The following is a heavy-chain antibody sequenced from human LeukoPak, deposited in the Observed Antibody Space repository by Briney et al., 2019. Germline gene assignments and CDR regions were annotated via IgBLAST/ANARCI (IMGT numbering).Heavy chain of an antibody. CDR2: IKQDGSDK. D-gene: IGHD3-10*01. Sequence: GGSLRLSCAASGFTFSGYYMSWVRQAPGKGLEWVANIKQDGSDKYYVDSVKGRFTISRDNAKNSLYLQMNSLRAEDTAVYYCARVRYYYGSGSKVSFDYWGQGTLVIVSS. J-gene: IGHJ4*02. CDR3: ARVRYYYGSGSKVSFDY. CDR1: GFTFSGYY. V-gene: IGHV3-7*01.